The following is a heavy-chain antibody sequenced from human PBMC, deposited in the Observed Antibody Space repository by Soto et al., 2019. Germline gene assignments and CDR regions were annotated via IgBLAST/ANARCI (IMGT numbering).Heavy chain of an antibody. D-gene: IGHD3-9*01. Sequence: SETLSLTCTVSGGSISSGGYYWSWIRQHPGKGLEWIGYIYYSGSTYYNPSLKSRLTISVDTSKNQFSLKLSSVTAADTAVYYCARDLTYFDILTGYERYYGMDVWGQGTTVTVSS. CDR2: IYYSGST. J-gene: IGHJ6*02. CDR3: ARDLTYFDILTGYERYYGMDV. V-gene: IGHV4-31*03. CDR1: GGSISSGGYY.